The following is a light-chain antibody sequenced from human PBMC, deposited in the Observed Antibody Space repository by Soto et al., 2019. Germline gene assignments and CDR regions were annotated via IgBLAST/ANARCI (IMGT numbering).Light chain of an antibody. CDR3: YSYEGGRV. CDR1: ISNVGRYNL. CDR2: EVN. Sequence: QSALTQPASVSGSPGQSITISCTGTISNVGRYNLVSWYQQHPGKAPKLIIYEVNKRPSGVSNRFSGSKSGNTASLTISGLQTEDEADYYCYSYEGGRVFGGGTKVTVL. V-gene: IGLV2-23*02. J-gene: IGLJ3*02.